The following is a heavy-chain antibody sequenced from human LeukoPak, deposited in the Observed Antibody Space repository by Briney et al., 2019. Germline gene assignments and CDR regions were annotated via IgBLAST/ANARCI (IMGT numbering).Heavy chain of an antibody. J-gene: IGHJ4*02. CDR1: GLLFGDYA. V-gene: IGHV3-49*04. Sequence: GGSLRLSCTASGLLFGDYAMTWVRQAPGKGLEWVGFIASETYGGTAEYAASVKGRFIISRDDSKSIAYLQMNSLKTEDTAVYYCTRDQTPYYWGQGTLVTVSS. CDR2: IASETYGGTA. CDR3: TRDQTPYY.